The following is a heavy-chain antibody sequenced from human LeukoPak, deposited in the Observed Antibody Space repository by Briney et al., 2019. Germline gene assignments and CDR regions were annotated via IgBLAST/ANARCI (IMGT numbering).Heavy chain of an antibody. D-gene: IGHD5-18*01. CDR1: GFTFSSYA. V-gene: IGHV3-30-3*01. Sequence: PGGSLRLSCAASGFTFSSYALHWVRQAPGKGLEWVAVISKDGSNKNYADSVKGRFTISRGSSKNTLFLQMNSLRAEDTAVYYCARDLYVDTAMRLVYWGQGTLVTVSS. J-gene: IGHJ4*02. CDR2: ISKDGSNK. CDR3: ARDLYVDTAMRLVY.